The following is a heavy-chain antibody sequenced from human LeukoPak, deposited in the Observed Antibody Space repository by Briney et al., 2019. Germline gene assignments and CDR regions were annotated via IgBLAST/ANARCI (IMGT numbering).Heavy chain of an antibody. CDR3: TRQGLFYYYMDV. Sequence: GGSLRLSCTASGFTFGDYVMSWVRQAPGKGLEWVGFIRSKAYGGTTKNAASVKGRFTISRDDSRSIAYLQMNSLKTEDTAVYYCTRQGLFYYYMDVWGKGTTVTVSS. CDR1: GFTFGDYV. CDR2: IRSKAYGGTT. V-gene: IGHV3-49*04. J-gene: IGHJ6*03. D-gene: IGHD2-21*01.